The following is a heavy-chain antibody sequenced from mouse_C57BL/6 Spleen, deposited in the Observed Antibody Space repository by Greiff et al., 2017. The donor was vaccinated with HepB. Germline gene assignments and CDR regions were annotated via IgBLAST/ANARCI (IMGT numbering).Heavy chain of an antibody. CDR3: ARPGGSSYLDY. D-gene: IGHD1-1*01. Sequence: QVQLQQPGAELVKPGASVKLSCKASGYTFTSYWMHWVKQRPGQGLEWIGMIHPNSGSTNYNEKFKSKATLTVDKSSSTAYMQLSSLTSEDSAVYYCARPGGSSYLDYWGQGTTLTVSS. J-gene: IGHJ2*01. CDR1: GYTFTSYW. CDR2: IHPNSGST. V-gene: IGHV1-64*01.